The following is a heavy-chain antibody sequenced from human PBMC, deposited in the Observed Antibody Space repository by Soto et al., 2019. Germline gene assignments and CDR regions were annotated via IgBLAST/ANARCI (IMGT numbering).Heavy chain of an antibody. CDR2: LTGGGTNP. CDR3: AKGADRASLAC. D-gene: IGHD1-26*01. Sequence: EVQLLESGGMLVQPGGSLRLSCAASGFTFNDYTMNWVRQAPGKGLEWVSRLTGGGTNPSYADSVKGRFTSSRDNSRNTLDLYMDSLRVEATAIYYCAKGADRASLACWGQGTLVTVSS. V-gene: IGHV3-23*01. CDR1: GFTFNDYT. J-gene: IGHJ4*02.